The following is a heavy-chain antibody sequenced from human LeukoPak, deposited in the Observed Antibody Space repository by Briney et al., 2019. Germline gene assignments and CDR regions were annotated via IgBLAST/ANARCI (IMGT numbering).Heavy chain of an antibody. CDR3: ARAYSVYLDV. CDR1: GFTFSTYA. CDR2: ISSNGGST. J-gene: IGHJ6*02. D-gene: IGHD3-16*02. Sequence: PGGSLRLSCAASGFTFSTYAMHWVRQAPGKGLEYVSAISSNGGSTYYANSVKGRFTISRDNSKNTLYLQLGSLRAEDMAVYYCARAYSVYLDVWGQGTTVTVSS. V-gene: IGHV3-64*01.